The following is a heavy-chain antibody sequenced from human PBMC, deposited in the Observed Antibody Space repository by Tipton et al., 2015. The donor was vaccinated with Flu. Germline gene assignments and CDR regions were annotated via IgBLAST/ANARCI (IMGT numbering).Heavy chain of an antibody. CDR2: ISGNGGIT. Sequence: SLRLSCAASGFTFSRNAMTWVRLTPGKGLEWVSSISGNGGITYYADSVKGRFTISRDNSKNTLYLQMNSLRAEDTAVYYSAKSSALDYWGQGTLVTVSS. CDR1: GFTFSRNA. D-gene: IGHD6-19*01. J-gene: IGHJ4*02. CDR3: AKSSALDY. V-gene: IGHV3-23*01.